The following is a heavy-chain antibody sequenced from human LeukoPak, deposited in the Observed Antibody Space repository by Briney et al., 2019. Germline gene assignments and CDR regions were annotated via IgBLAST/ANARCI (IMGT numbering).Heavy chain of an antibody. J-gene: IGHJ4*02. D-gene: IGHD3-10*01. CDR2: IYVSGST. CDR3: ARTSARGAQFDY. CDR1: GGSISNYY. V-gene: IGHV4-4*07. Sequence: PAGTLSLTCPGSGGSISNYYWRWIGQPAGMGLAWIGRIYVSGSTNYNPSLKSRVTMSVDTSNNQFSLNLSSVTAADTAVYYCARTSARGAQFDYWGQGTLVTVSS.